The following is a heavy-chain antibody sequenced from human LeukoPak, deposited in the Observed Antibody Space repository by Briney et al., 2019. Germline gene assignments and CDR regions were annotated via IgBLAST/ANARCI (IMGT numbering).Heavy chain of an antibody. V-gene: IGHV3-7*01. CDR1: GFTFSSYA. CDR2: IKQDGSEK. CDR3: ARVGNTAMATLDY. D-gene: IGHD5-18*01. J-gene: IGHJ4*02. Sequence: GGSLRLSCAASGFTFSSYAMSWVRQAPGKGLEWVANIKQDGSEKYYVDSVKGRFTISRDNAKNSLYLQMNSLRDEDTAVYYCARVGNTAMATLDYWGQGTLVTVSS.